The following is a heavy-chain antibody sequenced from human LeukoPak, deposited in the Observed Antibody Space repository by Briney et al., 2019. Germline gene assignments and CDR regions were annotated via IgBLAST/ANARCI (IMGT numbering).Heavy chain of an antibody. Sequence: GGSLRLSCAASGFTFSSYMMNWVRQAPGKGLEWVSGISWNSGSIGYADSVKGRFTISRDNAKNSLYLQMNSLRAEDTALYYCAKDIVVGVVVPAAHSYFDYWGQGTLVTVSS. D-gene: IGHD2-2*01. CDR3: AKDIVVGVVVPAAHSYFDY. CDR2: ISWNSGSI. J-gene: IGHJ4*02. V-gene: IGHV3-9*01. CDR1: GFTFSSYM.